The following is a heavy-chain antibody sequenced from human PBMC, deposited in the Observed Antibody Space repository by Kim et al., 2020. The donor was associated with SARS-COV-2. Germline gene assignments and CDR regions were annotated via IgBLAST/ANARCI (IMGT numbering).Heavy chain of an antibody. J-gene: IGHJ6*02. D-gene: IGHD3-10*01. CDR1: GYTFTSYY. Sequence: ASVKVSCKASGYTFTSYYMHWVRQAPGQGLEGMGIINSSGGSTSYAQKFQGRVTMTRDTSTSTLYMQLSSLRSEDTAVYYCARVLLWFGEFYGMDVWGQGTTVTVSS. CDR3: ARVLLWFGEFYGMDV. V-gene: IGHV1-46*01. CDR2: INSSGGST.